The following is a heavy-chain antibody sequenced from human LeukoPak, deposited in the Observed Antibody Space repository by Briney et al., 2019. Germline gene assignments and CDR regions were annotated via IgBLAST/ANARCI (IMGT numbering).Heavy chain of an antibody. CDR1: GGSISSSSYY. CDR2: IYYSGST. D-gene: IGHD2-2*01. Sequence: SETLSLTCTVSGGSISSSSYYWGWIRQPPGKGLEWIGYIYYSGSTNYNPSLKSRVTISVDTSKNQFSLKLTSVTAADTAVYYCARVIVVVPPHYYYMDVWGKGTTVTVSS. V-gene: IGHV4-61*05. J-gene: IGHJ6*03. CDR3: ARVIVVVPPHYYYMDV.